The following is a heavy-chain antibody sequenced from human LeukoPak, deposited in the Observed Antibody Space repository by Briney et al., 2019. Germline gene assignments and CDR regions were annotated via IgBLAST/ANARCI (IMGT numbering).Heavy chain of an antibody. D-gene: IGHD4-23*01. CDR1: GFTFSNYW. Sequence: GGSLRLSCAASGFTFSNYWMPWVRHVPGKGPVWVSRINVDGSVKSYADSVKGRFTISRDNAKNTVSLQMNSLRAEDTAVYYCVRDLILVDTPGDDFDYWGQGALVTVSS. CDR2: INVDGSVK. J-gene: IGHJ4*02. V-gene: IGHV3-74*01. CDR3: VRDLILVDTPGDDFDY.